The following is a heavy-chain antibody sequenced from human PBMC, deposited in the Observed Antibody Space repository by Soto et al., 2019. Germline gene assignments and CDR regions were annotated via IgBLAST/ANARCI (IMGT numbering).Heavy chain of an antibody. V-gene: IGHV1-2*04. CDR1: GYTFTGYY. CDR2: INPNSGGT. CDR3: ARDSESAYCSGGSCYPGDYYYGMDV. J-gene: IGHJ6*02. Sequence: QVQLVQSGAEVKKPGASVKVSCKASGYTFTGYYMHWVRQAPGQGLEWMGWINPNSGGTNYAQNFQGWVTMTRDTSISTAYMELSRLRSDDTAVYYCARDSESAYCSGGSCYPGDYYYGMDVWGQGTTVTVSS. D-gene: IGHD2-15*01.